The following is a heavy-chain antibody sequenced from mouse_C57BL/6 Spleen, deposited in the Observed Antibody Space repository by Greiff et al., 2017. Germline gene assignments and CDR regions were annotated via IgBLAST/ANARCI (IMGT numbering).Heavy chain of an antibody. CDR1: GFTFTDYY. J-gene: IGHJ2*01. Sequence: EVHLVESGGGLVQPGGSLSLSCAASGFTFTDYYMSWVCQPPGKALEWLGFIRNKANGYTTEYSASVKGRFTISRDNSQSILYLQMNALRAEDSATYYCARSLPPNWVFDYWGQGTTLTVSS. D-gene: IGHD4-1*01. V-gene: IGHV7-3*01. CDR3: ARSLPPNWVFDY. CDR2: IRNKANGYTT.